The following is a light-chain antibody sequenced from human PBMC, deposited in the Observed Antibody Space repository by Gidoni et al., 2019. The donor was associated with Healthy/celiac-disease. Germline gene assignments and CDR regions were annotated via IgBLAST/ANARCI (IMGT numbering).Light chain of an antibody. CDR1: QGISSA. CDR3: QQFNNYLFT. Sequence: AVQFTQSPSSLSASVGDRVTITCRASQGISSALAWYQQKPGKAPKLLIYDASSLESGVPSRFSGSGSGTDFTLTISSLQPEDFATYYCQQFNNYLFTFGPGTKVDIK. CDR2: DAS. J-gene: IGKJ3*01. V-gene: IGKV1D-13*01.